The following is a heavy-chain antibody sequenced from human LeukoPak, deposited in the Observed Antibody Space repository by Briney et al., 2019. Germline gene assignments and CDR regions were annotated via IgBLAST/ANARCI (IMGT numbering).Heavy chain of an antibody. CDR2: IYPGDSDT. Sequence: GESLKISCQGSGYSFTSYWIGWVRQMPGKGLEWMGIIYPGDSDTRYSPSFQGQVTISADKSISTAYLQWSSLKASDTAMYYCARSQWELPLYNWFDPWGQGTLVTVSS. D-gene: IGHD1-26*01. CDR1: GYSFTSYW. V-gene: IGHV5-51*01. CDR3: ARSQWELPLYNWFDP. J-gene: IGHJ5*02.